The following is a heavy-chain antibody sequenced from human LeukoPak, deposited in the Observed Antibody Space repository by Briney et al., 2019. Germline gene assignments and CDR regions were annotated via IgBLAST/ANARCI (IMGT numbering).Heavy chain of an antibody. V-gene: IGHV4-59*08. D-gene: IGHD2-21*02. CDR1: GGSFSGYY. Sequence: SETLSLTCAVYGGSFSGYYWSWIRQPPGKGLEWIGYIYYSGSTNYNPSLKSRVTISVDTSKNQFSLKLSSVTAADTAVYYCARSKRVLAYCGGDCYGWYFDLWGRGTLVTVSS. CDR3: ARSKRVLAYCGGDCYGWYFDL. J-gene: IGHJ2*01. CDR2: IYYSGST.